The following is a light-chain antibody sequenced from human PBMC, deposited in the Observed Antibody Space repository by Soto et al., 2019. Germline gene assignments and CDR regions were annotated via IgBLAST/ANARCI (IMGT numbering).Light chain of an antibody. J-gene: IGKJ3*01. V-gene: IGKV3-20*01. Sequence: EILLTQSPDTLSLSPGERATLSCRSSQSISSDYLGWYQQKPGQAPRLLIYGASRMATGIPDRFSGSGSGTAFILTISRLEPEDFAVYYCQHYDNSPPSVTCGPGTKVDIK. CDR3: QHYDNSPPSVT. CDR1: QSISSDY. CDR2: GAS.